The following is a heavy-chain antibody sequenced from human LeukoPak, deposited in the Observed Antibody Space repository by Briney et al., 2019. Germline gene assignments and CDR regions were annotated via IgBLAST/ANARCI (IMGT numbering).Heavy chain of an antibody. CDR2: IYYSGST. J-gene: IGHJ6*02. D-gene: IGHD6-13*01. CDR1: GGSISSSSYY. CDR3: AIRYSSSWYGGYYYGMDV. Sequence: PSETLSLTCTVSGGSISSSSYYWGWIRQPPGKGLEWIGSIYYSGSTNYNPSLKSRVTISVDTSKNQFSLELSSVTAADTAVYYCAIRYSSSWYGGYYYGMDVWGQGTTVTVSS. V-gene: IGHV4-39*01.